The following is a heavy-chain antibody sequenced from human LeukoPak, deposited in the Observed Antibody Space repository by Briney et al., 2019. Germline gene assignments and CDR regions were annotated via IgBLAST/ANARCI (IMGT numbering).Heavy chain of an antibody. CDR3: AKDHQRRRSNELDY. Sequence: GRSLRLSCAASGFTFSSYGMHWVRQAPGKGLEWVAVISYEGKNKYYADSVKGRFTISRDNFLNTLFLQMDSLREEDTAVYYCAKDHQRRRSNELDYWGQGTLVTVSS. D-gene: IGHD1-1*01. V-gene: IGHV3-33*06. J-gene: IGHJ4*02. CDR2: ISYEGKNK. CDR1: GFTFSSYG.